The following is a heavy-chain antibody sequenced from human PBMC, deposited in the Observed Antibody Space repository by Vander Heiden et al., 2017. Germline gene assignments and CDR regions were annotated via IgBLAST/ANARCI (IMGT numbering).Heavy chain of an antibody. CDR1: GFTFSSYW. CDR2: IKQDGSEK. J-gene: IGHJ4*02. V-gene: IGHV3-7*01. CDR3: ACSRTGDY. Sequence: ELQLVESGGGLVQPGGSLRVSCTASGFTFSSYWMSWVRQAPGKGLEWVANIKQDGSEKHYVDSVKGRFTISRDNAKNSLQLQMNSLRAEDTAVYYCACSRTGDYWGQGTLGTVSS. D-gene: IGHD2-2*01.